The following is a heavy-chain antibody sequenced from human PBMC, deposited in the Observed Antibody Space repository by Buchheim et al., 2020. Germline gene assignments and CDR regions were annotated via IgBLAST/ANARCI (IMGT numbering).Heavy chain of an antibody. CDR1: GFTFSSYG. CDR3: AKAGGVEYQTPPFDY. V-gene: IGHV3-30*18. J-gene: IGHJ4*02. CDR2: ISYDGSNK. Sequence: QVQLVESGGGVVQPGRSLRLSCAASGFTFSSYGMHWVRQAPGKGLEWVAVISYDGSNKYYADSVKGRFTISRDNSKKTLYLQMNSLRAEDTAVYYCAKAGGVEYQTPPFDYWGQGTL. D-gene: IGHD3-3*01.